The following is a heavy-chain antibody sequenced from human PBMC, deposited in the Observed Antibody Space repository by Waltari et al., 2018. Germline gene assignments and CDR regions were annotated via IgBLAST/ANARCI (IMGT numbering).Heavy chain of an antibody. CDR2: RKDDGREK. J-gene: IGHJ4*02. CDR1: GFTFSTYW. Sequence: EVHLVESGGGLVQPGGSLRLSCAASGFTFSTYWMTWVRQAPGKGLEWLANRKDDGREKNYVDSVKGRCTISRDNAKNSLYLQMNSLRAEDTAVYYWARDPHYSNFDYWGQGTLVTVSS. D-gene: IGHD4-4*01. V-gene: IGHV3-7*01. CDR3: ARDPHYSNFDY.